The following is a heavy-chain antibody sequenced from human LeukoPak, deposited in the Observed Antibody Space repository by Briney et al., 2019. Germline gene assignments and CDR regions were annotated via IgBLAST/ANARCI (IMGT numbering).Heavy chain of an antibody. CDR2: ISSGGSTI. D-gene: IGHD3-10*01. V-gene: IGHV3-11*01. CDR3: ARPDYYGSGSPLPGGMDV. CDR1: GFTFSDYY. Sequence: GGSLRLSCAASGFTFSDYYMSWIRQAPGKGLEWVSYISSGGSTIYYADSVKGRFTISRDNAKNSLYLQMNSLRAEDTAVYYCARPDYYGSGSPLPGGMDVWGQGTTVTVSS. J-gene: IGHJ6*02.